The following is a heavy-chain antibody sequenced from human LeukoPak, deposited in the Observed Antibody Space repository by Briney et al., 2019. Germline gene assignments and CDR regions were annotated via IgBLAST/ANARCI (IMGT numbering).Heavy chain of an antibody. CDR2: MNPNSGNT. CDR3: AADPDTTMAFDY. J-gene: IGHJ4*02. Sequence: ASVKVSCKASGYTFTSYDINWVRQATGQGLEWMGWMNPNSGNTGYAQKFQGRVTMTRNTSISTAYIELSSLRSEDTAVYYCAADPDTTMAFDYWGQGTLVTVSS. D-gene: IGHD5-18*01. CDR1: GYTFTSYD. V-gene: IGHV1-8*01.